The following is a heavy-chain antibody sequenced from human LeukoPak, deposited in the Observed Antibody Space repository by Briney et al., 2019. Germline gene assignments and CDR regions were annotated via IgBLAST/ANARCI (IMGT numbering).Heavy chain of an antibody. CDR3: ANHLACGSTSCPSFDD. J-gene: IGHJ4*02. CDR2: ISSSGNSR. D-gene: IGHD2-2*01. Sequence: GGSLRLSCAASGFILSNYRMNWVRQAPGKGLEWVSYISSSGNSREYADSVKGRFTISRDNARDSLHLQMNSLRVEDTAVYYCANHLACGSTSCPSFDDWGQGTLVTVSS. V-gene: IGHV3-48*04. CDR1: GFILSNYR.